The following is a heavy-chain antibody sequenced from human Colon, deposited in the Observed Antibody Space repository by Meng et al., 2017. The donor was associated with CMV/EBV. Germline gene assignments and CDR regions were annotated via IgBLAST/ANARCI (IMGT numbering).Heavy chain of an antibody. CDR3: ARELPATWEPFDY. D-gene: IGHD1-26*01. V-gene: IGHV3-48*03. CDR2: INFGAANI. Sequence: GGSLRLSCVASGFTFSAYEFDWVRQAPGKGLEWLAHINFGAANISYADSIKGRFTISRDDAKSSLYLDMSSLRADDTAVYYCARELPATWEPFDYWGRGTLVTVSS. J-gene: IGHJ4*02. CDR1: GFTFSAYE.